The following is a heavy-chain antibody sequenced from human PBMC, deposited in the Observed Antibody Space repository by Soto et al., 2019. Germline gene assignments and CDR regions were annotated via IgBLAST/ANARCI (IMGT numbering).Heavy chain of an antibody. J-gene: IGHJ6*02. D-gene: IGHD4-17*01. CDR1: GGSISSYY. V-gene: IGHV4-59*01. CDR2: IYYSGST. Sequence: PSETLSLTCTVSGGSISSYYWTWIRQPPGKGLEWIGYIYYSGSTYYNPSLKSRVTISVDTSKNQFPLRLNSVTAADTAVYYCARRTVTTIYYDGMDVWGQGTTVTVSS. CDR3: ARRTVTTIYYDGMDV.